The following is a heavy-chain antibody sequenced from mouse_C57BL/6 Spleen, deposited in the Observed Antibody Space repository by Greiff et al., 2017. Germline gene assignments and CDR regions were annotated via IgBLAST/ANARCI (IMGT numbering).Heavy chain of an antibody. CDR1: GYTFTDYN. D-gene: IGHD2-3*01. CDR3: ARSGDGYYLFDY. J-gene: IGHJ2*01. Sequence: VQLKQSGPELVKPGASVKIPCKASGYTFTDYNMDWVKQSHGKSLEWIGDINPNNGGTIYNQKFKGKATLTVDKSSSTAYMELRSLTSEDTAVYYCARSGDGYYLFDYWGQGTTLTVSS. V-gene: IGHV1-18*01. CDR2: INPNNGGT.